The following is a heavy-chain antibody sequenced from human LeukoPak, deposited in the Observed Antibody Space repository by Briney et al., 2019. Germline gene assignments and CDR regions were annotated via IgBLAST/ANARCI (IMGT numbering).Heavy chain of an antibody. CDR3: ARHGRNYYDSSGYTFFDY. Sequence: PSETLSLTCTVSGASIRDYYWSWIRQPPGKGLEWIGYFFYSGSPNYNPSLKSRVTISVDTSKNQFSLKVTSATAADTALYYCARHGRNYYDSSGYTFFDYWGQGTLVTVS. V-gene: IGHV4-59*08. D-gene: IGHD3-22*01. CDR2: FFYSGSP. CDR1: GASIRDYY. J-gene: IGHJ4*02.